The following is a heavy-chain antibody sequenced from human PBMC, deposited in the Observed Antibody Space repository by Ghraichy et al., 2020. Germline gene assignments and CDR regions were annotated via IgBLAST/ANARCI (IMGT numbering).Heavy chain of an antibody. J-gene: IGHJ6*02. CDR1: GGSISSSNW. D-gene: IGHD4-17*01. Sequence: SETLSLTCAVSGGSISSSNWWSWVRQPPGKGLEWSGEIYHSGSTNYNPTLKSRVTISVDKSKNQFSLQLSTVTAAATAVYYCARERLAGYGDYAEGLLDSYDGMDVWGQGTTVTVSS. CDR2: IYHSGST. CDR3: ARERLAGYGDYAEGLLDSYDGMDV. V-gene: IGHV4-4*02.